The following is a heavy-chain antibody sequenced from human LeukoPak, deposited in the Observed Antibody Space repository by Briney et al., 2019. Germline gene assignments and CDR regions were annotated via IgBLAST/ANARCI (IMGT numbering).Heavy chain of an antibody. Sequence: SETLSLTCTISGGSISGYYWSWMWQPAGKGLDWIGRMYSSGLTDYNPSLKRRATMSLDTSKNQFSLKLSSVTAADTAMYYCARVYCSGGNCFHFDYWGQGTLVTVSS. V-gene: IGHV4-4*07. D-gene: IGHD2-15*01. J-gene: IGHJ4*02. CDR3: ARVYCSGGNCFHFDY. CDR1: GGSISGYY. CDR2: MYSSGLT.